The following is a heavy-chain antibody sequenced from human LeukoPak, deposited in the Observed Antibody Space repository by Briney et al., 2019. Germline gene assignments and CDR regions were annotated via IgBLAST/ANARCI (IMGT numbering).Heavy chain of an antibody. CDR3: ARYSSSWYGSDY. CDR2: IYYSGST. V-gene: IGHV4-59*01. D-gene: IGHD6-13*01. CDR1: GGSISSYY. Sequence: KPSETLSLTCTVSGGSISSYYWSWIRQPPGKGLEWIGYIYYSGSTNYNPSLKSRVTISVDTSKNQFSLKLSSVTAADTAVYYCARYSSSWYGSDYWGQGTLVTVSS. J-gene: IGHJ4*02.